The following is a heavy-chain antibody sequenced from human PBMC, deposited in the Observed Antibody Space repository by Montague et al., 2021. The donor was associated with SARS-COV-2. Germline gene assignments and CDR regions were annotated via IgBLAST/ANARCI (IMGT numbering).Heavy chain of an antibody. CDR2: INHSGST. D-gene: IGHD2-15*01. CDR3: ARGSVDIVVVVAATPPYFDY. Sequence: SGTLSLTCAVYGGSFSGYYWSWIRQPPGKGLEWIGEINHSGSTNYNPSLKSRVTISVDTSKNQFSLKLSSVTAADTAVYYCARGSVDIVVVVAATPPYFDYWGQGTLVTVSS. CDR1: GGSFSGYY. J-gene: IGHJ4*02. V-gene: IGHV4-34*01.